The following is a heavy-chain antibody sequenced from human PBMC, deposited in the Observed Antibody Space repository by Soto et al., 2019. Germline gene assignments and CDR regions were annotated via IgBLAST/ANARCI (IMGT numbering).Heavy chain of an antibody. V-gene: IGHV4-59*08. Sequence: TSETLSLTCTVSGGSISSYYWGWIRQPPGKGLEWIGYIYYSGSTNYNPSLKSRVTISVDTSKNLFSLKLSSVTAADTAVYYCARRFLEDRGFDPWGQGTLVTVSS. J-gene: IGHJ5*02. CDR2: IYYSGST. CDR1: GGSISSYY. D-gene: IGHD3-3*01. CDR3: ARRFLEDRGFDP.